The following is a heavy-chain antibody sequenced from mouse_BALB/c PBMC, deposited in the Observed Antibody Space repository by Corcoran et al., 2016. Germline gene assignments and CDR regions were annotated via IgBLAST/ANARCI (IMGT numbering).Heavy chain of an antibody. CDR1: GYTFSSYW. CDR2: VLPGSGST. CDR3: ASSFAY. J-gene: IGHJ3*01. Sequence: QVQLQQSGAELMKPGASVKISCKATGYTFSSYWIVWVKQRPGHALEWIGEVLPGSGSTNYNEKFKGKATCTADTSANTAYMQLSSLTSEDSAVYYCASSFAYWGQGTLVTVSA. V-gene: IGHV1-9*01.